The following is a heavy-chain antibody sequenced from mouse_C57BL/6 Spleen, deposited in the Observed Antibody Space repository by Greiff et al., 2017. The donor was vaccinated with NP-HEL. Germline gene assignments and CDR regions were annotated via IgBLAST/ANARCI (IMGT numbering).Heavy chain of an antibody. CDR3: ARPTTVVATGAMDY. Sequence: EVMLVESGGGLVQPGGSLKLSCAASGFTFSDFYMYWVRQTPEKRLEWVAYISNGGGSTYYPDTVKGRFTISRDNAKNTLYLQMSRLKSEDTAMYYCARPTTVVATGAMDYWGQGTSVTVSS. CDR1: GFTFSDFY. CDR2: ISNGGGST. J-gene: IGHJ4*01. D-gene: IGHD1-1*01. V-gene: IGHV5-12*01.